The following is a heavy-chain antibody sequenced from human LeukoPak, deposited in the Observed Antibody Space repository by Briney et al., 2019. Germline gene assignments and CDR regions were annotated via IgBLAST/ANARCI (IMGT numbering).Heavy chain of an antibody. CDR1: GYTFTSYD. CDR2: MNPNSGNT. V-gene: IGHV1-8*03. Sequence: ASVKVSCKASGYTFTSYDINLVRQATGQGLEWMGWMNPNSGNTGYAQKFQGRVTITRNTSISTAYMELSSLSSEDTAVYYCAILPRYGSGSFDYWGQGTLVTVSS. J-gene: IGHJ4*02. CDR3: AILPRYGSGSFDY. D-gene: IGHD3-10*01.